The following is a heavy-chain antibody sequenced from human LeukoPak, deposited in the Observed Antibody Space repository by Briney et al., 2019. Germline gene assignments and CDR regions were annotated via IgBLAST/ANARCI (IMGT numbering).Heavy chain of an antibody. V-gene: IGHV3-30*03. D-gene: IGHD3-9*01. CDR2: ISYDGSNK. CDR3: ARSPTYYDILTGYTTNYGMDV. CDR1: GFTFSSYG. J-gene: IGHJ6*02. Sequence: GGSLRLSCAASGFTFSSYGMHWVRQAPGKGLEWVAVISYDGSNKYYADSVKGRFTISRDNSKNTLYLQMNSLRAEDTAVYYCARSPTYYDILTGYTTNYGMDVWGQGTTVTVSS.